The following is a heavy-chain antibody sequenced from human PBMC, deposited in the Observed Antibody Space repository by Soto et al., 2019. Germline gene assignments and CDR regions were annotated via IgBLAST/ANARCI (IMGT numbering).Heavy chain of an antibody. CDR1: GGSISSSSYY. V-gene: IGHV4-39*01. CDR2: IYYSGST. CDR3: ATYESGYYDILTGYSPYYFDY. J-gene: IGHJ4*02. Sequence: SETLSLTCTVSGGSISSSSYYWGWIRQPPGKGLEWIGSIYYSGSTYYNPSLKSRVTISVDTSKNQSSLKLSSVTAADTAVYYCATYESGYYDILTGYSPYYFDYWGQGTLVTVSS. D-gene: IGHD3-9*01.